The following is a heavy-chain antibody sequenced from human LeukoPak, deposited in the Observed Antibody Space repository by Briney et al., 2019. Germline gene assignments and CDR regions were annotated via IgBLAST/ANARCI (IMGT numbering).Heavy chain of an antibody. CDR3: AEGKGGEAFDV. CDR1: GFTFNNYA. J-gene: IGHJ3*01. V-gene: IGHV3-23*01. CDR2: ISGNGGRT. Sequence: GGSLRLSCAASGFTFNNYAMSWVRQAPGKGLEWVAAISGNGGRTYYRDSVKGRFTISRDNSKNTLFLQMNSLRAEDTALYYCAEGKGGEAFDVWGQGTMVTVSS. D-gene: IGHD3-16*01.